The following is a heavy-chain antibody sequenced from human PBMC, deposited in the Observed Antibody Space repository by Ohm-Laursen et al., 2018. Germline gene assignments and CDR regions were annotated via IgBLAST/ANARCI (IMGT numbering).Heavy chain of an antibody. CDR3: ARTTGSYYL. D-gene: IGHD1-26*01. CDR1: GYSISSGYF. V-gene: IGHV4-38-2*01. Sequence: TLSLTCAVSGYSISSGYFWGWIRQPPGKGLEGIGTIYHMGSTYYNPSLKSRVTISVDTSKNQFSLKLSSVTAADTAVYYCARTTGSYYLWGQGTLVTVSS. J-gene: IGHJ4*02. CDR2: IYHMGST.